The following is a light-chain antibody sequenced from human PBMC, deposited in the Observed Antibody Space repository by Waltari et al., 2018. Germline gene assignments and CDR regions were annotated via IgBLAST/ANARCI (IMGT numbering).Light chain of an antibody. V-gene: IGLV3-25*03. CDR2: KDS. CDR3: QSGDSSGVGV. J-gene: IGLJ3*02. CDR1: ALPKQY. Sequence: SYELTQPPSVSVSPGQTARITCSGDALPKQYAHWYQQKPGQVPVLVLYKDSERPSWIPERVSGSSSGTTVTLTISGVQAEDEADYYCQSGDSSGVGVFGGGTKLTVL.